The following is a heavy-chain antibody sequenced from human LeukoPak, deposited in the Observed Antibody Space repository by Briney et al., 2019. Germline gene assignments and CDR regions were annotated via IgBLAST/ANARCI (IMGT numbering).Heavy chain of an antibody. CDR3: ATVAFNYGGNSSPWYFDY. Sequence: SVKVSCKASGGTFSSYAISWVRQAPGQGLEWMGGIIPIFGTANYAQKFQGRVTITADKSTSTAYMELSSLRSEDTAVYYCATVAFNYGGNSSPWYFDYWGQGTLVTVSS. D-gene: IGHD4-23*01. CDR1: GGTFSSYA. J-gene: IGHJ4*02. V-gene: IGHV1-69*06. CDR2: IIPIFGTA.